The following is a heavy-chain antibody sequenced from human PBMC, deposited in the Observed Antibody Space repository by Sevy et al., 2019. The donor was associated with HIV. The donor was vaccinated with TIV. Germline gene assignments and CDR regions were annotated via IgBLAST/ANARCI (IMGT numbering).Heavy chain of an antibody. CDR1: GGSISSGGYY. J-gene: IGHJ4*02. CDR3: ARAGGDYSNYFVFYYFDY. Sequence: SETLSLTCTVSGGSISSGGYYWSWIRQHPGKGLEWIGYIYYSGSTYYNPSLKSRVTISVDTSKNQFSLKRSSVTAADTAVYYCARAGGDYSNYFVFYYFDYWGQGTLVTVSS. D-gene: IGHD4-4*01. V-gene: IGHV4-31*03. CDR2: IYYSGST.